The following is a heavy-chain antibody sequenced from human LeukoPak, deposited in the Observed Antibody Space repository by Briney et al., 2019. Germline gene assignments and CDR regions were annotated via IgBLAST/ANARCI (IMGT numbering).Heavy chain of an antibody. Sequence: SETLSLTCTVSDGSISGYYWGWIRQAPGRGLEWIAYIHYTGINNYNPSLKSRAAISVDTSTNQFSLKLTSVTAADTAMYYCARHITNSGSAFDLWGRGTLVTVSS. V-gene: IGHV4-59*08. CDR3: ARHITNSGSAFDL. D-gene: IGHD3-10*01. J-gene: IGHJ2*01. CDR1: DGSISGYY. CDR2: IHYTGIN.